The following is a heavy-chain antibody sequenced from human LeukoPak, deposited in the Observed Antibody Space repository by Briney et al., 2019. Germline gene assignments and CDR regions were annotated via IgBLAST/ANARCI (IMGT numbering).Heavy chain of an antibody. V-gene: IGHV3-30*19. Sequence: GGSLRLSCAASGFTFSSYGMHWVRQAPGKGLEWVAVMSSDGSSKYYGDSVKGRFTISRDNSKNTLYLQMNSLRAEDTAVYYCAREAAAAAFDYWGQGTLVTVSS. J-gene: IGHJ4*02. CDR2: MSSDGSSK. CDR3: AREAAAAAFDY. CDR1: GFTFSSYG. D-gene: IGHD6-13*01.